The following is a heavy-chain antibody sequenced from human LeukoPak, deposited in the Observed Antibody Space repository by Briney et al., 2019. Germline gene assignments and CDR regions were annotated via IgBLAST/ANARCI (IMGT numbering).Heavy chain of an antibody. D-gene: IGHD3-3*01. J-gene: IGHJ6*04. V-gene: IGHV3-7*01. Sequence: GGSLRLSCAASGFTFSSYWMSWVRQAPGKGLEWVANIKQDGSEKYYVDSVKGRFTISRDNAKNSLYLQMNSLRAEDTAVYYCARDRVDFWSGYTGVWGKGTTVTVSS. CDR2: IKQDGSEK. CDR1: GFTFSSYW. CDR3: ARDRVDFWSGYTGV.